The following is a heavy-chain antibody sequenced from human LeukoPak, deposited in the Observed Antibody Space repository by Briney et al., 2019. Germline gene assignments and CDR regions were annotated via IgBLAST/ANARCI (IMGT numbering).Heavy chain of an antibody. V-gene: IGHV5-51*01. CDR1: GYSFTSYW. Sequence: GESLKISCKGSGYSFTSYWIGWVRQMPGKGREWRGIIYPGDSDTRYSPSFQGQVTTSADKSISTAYLQWSSLKASDTAMYYCASTSYSYGRIYFDYWGQGTLVTVSS. D-gene: IGHD5-18*01. J-gene: IGHJ4*02. CDR2: IYPGDSDT. CDR3: ASTSYSYGRIYFDY.